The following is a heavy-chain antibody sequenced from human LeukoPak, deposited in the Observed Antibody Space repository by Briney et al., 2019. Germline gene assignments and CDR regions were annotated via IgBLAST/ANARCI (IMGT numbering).Heavy chain of an antibody. V-gene: IGHV4-30-4*01. J-gene: IGHJ4*02. CDR3: ARVRGSGSDVLFDY. Sequence: PSATLSLTCTVSGGSISSGDYYWSWIRQPPGKGLEWIGYIYYSGSTYYNPSLKSRVTISVDTSKNQFSLKLSSVTAADTAVYYCARVRGSGSDVLFDYWGQGTLVTVSS. CDR2: IYYSGST. D-gene: IGHD3-10*01. CDR1: GGSISSGDYY.